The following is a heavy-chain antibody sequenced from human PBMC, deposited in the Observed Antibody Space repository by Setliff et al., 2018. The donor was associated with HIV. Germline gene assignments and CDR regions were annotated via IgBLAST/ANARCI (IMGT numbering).Heavy chain of an antibody. CDR3: ARGRYHYMDV. CDR2: INHSGGT. CDR1: GGSFSDYS. Sequence: LSLTCAVYGGSFSDYSWNWIRQPPGKELEWIGEINHSGGTNYNPSLKSRVTISLDTSKNQFSLKLTSVTAADTALYYCARGRYHYMDVWGKGTTGTVSS. V-gene: IGHV4-34*01. J-gene: IGHJ6*03.